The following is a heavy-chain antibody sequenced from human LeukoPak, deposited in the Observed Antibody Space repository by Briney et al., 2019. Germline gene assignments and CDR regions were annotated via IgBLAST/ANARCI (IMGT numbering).Heavy chain of an antibody. V-gene: IGHV4-59*01. CDR1: GGSIRSYY. CDR2: IYYSGST. J-gene: IGHJ4*02. CDR3: ARAGSYNYAMGF. Sequence: PSETLSLTCTVSGGSIRSYYWSWIRQPPGKGLKWIGCIYYSGSTKYNPSLKSRVTISVDTSKNQFSLKLSSVTAADTAMYYCARAGSYNYAMGFWGQGTLVTVSS. D-gene: IGHD5-18*01.